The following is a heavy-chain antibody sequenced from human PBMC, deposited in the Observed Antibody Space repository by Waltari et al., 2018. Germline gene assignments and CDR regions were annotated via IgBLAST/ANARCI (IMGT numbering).Heavy chain of an antibody. CDR1: GGNFSSYA. CDR3: AKASYYCSSTSCYPPDY. D-gene: IGHD2-2*01. CDR2: ISGSGGST. V-gene: IGHV3-23*04. Sequence: VQLVQSGAEVKKPGSSVKVSCKASGGNFSSYAISWVRQAPGQGLEWVTAISGSGGSTYYADSVKGRFTISRDNSKNTLYLQMNSLRAEDTAVYYCAKASYYCSSTSCYPPDYWGQGTLVTVSS. J-gene: IGHJ4*02.